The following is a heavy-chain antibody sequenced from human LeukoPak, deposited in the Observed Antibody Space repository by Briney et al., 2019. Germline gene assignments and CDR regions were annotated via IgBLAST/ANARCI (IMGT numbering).Heavy chain of an antibody. V-gene: IGHV4-34*01. CDR2: INHSVST. Sequence: SGTLSLTSAVYGGSFSGYYWSWIRQPLGKGLEWIGEINHSVSTNYNPSLQCRVPISVDTPKNQFSLKLSSVSAADTAVYYCARGMLCSRTSCYYYYYYYGMDVWGQGTTVTVSS. J-gene: IGHJ6*02. D-gene: IGHD2-2*01. CDR1: GGSFSGYY. CDR3: ARGMLCSRTSCYYYYYYYGMDV.